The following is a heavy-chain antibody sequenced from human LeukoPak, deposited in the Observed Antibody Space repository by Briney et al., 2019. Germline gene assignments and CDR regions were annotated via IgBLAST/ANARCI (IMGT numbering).Heavy chain of an antibody. J-gene: IGHJ4*02. CDR2: INSDGSST. CDR3: ARGLGYSSGWLDY. Sequence: GGSLRLSCAASGFTFTDAWLSWVRQAPGKGLVWVSRINSDGSSTSYADSVKGRFTISRDNAKNTLYLQMNSLRAEDTAVYYCARGLGYSSGWLDYWGQGTLVTVSS. V-gene: IGHV3-74*01. D-gene: IGHD6-19*01. CDR1: GFTFTDAW.